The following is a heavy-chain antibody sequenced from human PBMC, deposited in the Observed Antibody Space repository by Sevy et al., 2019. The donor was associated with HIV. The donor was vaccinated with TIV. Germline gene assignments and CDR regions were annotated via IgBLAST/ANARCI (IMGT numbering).Heavy chain of an antibody. CDR2: ISDYNGYT. CDR3: AREGYYYRSGTYRPPNYYGMDV. D-gene: IGHD3-10*01. V-gene: IGHV1-18*01. Sequence: ASVKVSCKASGYTFSSYGISWVRQAPGQGLEWMGWISDYNGYTNYAHKFQGRVTMSTETSTRTAYMELGSLRTVDTAVYFCAREGYYYRSGTYRPPNYYGMDVWGQGTAVTVSS. J-gene: IGHJ6*02. CDR1: GYTFSSYG.